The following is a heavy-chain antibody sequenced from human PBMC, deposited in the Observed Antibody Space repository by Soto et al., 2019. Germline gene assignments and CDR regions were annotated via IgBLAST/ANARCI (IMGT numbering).Heavy chain of an antibody. Sequence: EVQLVESGGGLVQPGGSLRLSCAVSGFTLSSYWMHWVRQVPGKGLVWVSRMNSDGSSTSYADSVKGRFTISRDNAKNTLYLQMNSLRADDTGLYYCARVGCSGGSCIDYWGQGTLVIVTS. V-gene: IGHV3-74*01. J-gene: IGHJ4*02. CDR2: MNSDGSST. CDR1: GFTLSSYW. D-gene: IGHD2-15*01. CDR3: ARVGCSGGSCIDY.